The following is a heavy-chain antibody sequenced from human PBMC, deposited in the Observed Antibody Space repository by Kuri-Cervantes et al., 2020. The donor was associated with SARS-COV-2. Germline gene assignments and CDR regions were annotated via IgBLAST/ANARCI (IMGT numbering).Heavy chain of an antibody. Sequence: SETLSLTCAVYGGSFSGYYWSWIRQPPGKGLEWIGEINHSGSTNYNPSLKSRATISVDTSKNQFSLKLSSVTAVDTAVYYCARKVEMATISHWGQGTLVTVSS. CDR1: GGSFSGYY. CDR3: ARKVEMATISH. J-gene: IGHJ4*02. CDR2: INHSGST. D-gene: IGHD5-24*01. V-gene: IGHV4-34*01.